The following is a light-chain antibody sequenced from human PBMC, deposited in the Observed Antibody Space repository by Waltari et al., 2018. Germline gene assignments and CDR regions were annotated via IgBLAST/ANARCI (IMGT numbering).Light chain of an antibody. CDR3: QQCSAWPIT. Sequence: DIQMTQSPSSVSASVGDRVTITCRASQGIGSWLAWYQQKPGKAPKLLLYGTSSLESGVPSRFSGSGSGTDFTLIISSLQPEDVATYYCQQCSAWPITFGQGTRLEIK. V-gene: IGKV1D-12*01. CDR2: GTS. J-gene: IGKJ5*01. CDR1: QGIGSW.